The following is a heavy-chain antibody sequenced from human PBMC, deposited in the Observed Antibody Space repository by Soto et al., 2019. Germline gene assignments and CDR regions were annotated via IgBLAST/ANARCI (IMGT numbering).Heavy chain of an antibody. V-gene: IGHV3-33*01. J-gene: IGHJ4*02. CDR1: GLTFSSYG. Sequence: SLRLSCAASGLTFSSYGMHWVRQAPGKGLEWVAVIWYDGSNKYYADSVKGRFTISRDNSKNTLYLQMNSLRAEDTAVYYCARSISYYYDSSGYYYYDRDLDYWGQGTLVTVSS. CDR2: IWYDGSNK. D-gene: IGHD3-22*01. CDR3: ARSISYYYDSSGYYYYDRDLDY.